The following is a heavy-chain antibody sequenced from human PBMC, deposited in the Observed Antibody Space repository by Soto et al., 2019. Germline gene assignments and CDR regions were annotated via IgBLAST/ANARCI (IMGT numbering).Heavy chain of an antibody. CDR2: INHSGST. CDR3: ARGRWLQSAPFDY. Sequence: SETLSLTCAVYGGSFSGYYWSWIRQPPGKGLEWIGEINHSGSTNYNPSLKSRVTISVDTSKNQFSLKLSSVTAADTAVYYCARGRWLQSAPFDYWGQGTLVTVSS. V-gene: IGHV4-34*01. J-gene: IGHJ4*02. CDR1: GGSFSGYY. D-gene: IGHD5-12*01.